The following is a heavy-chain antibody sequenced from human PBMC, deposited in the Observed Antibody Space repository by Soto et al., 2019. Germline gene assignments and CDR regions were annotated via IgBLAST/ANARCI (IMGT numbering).Heavy chain of an antibody. CDR1: GGTFSSYA. CDR2: IIPIFGTA. Sequence: QVQLVQSGAEVKKPGSSVKVSCMASGGTFSSYAISWVRQAPGQGLEWMGGIIPIFGTANYAQKFQGRVTITADKSTSTAYMELSSLRSEDTAVYYCASGGGYGSGSPPSYYYYGMDVWGQGTTVTVSS. J-gene: IGHJ6*02. D-gene: IGHD3-10*01. V-gene: IGHV1-69*06. CDR3: ASGGGYGSGSPPSYYYYGMDV.